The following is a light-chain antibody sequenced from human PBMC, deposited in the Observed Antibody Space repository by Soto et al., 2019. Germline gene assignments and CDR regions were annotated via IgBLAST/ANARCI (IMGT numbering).Light chain of an antibody. V-gene: IGKV1-39*01. CDR1: QSISTY. J-gene: IGKJ3*01. CDR2: AAF. CDR3: KQSYSSLFT. Sequence: DIQMTQSPSSLSASVGDRVTITCRASQSISTYLNWYQQKPGKAPKLLIFAAFSLQSGVPSRFSGSGSGTDFTLTISSLQPEDFATYCCKQSYSSLFTFGPGTKVDIK.